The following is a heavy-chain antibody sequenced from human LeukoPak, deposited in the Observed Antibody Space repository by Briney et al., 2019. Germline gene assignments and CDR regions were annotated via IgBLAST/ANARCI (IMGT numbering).Heavy chain of an antibody. CDR3: ARLSIAAPLDY. CDR1: GYTFTSYG. D-gene: IGHD6-6*01. Sequence: GASVKVSCKASGYTFTSYGISWVRQAPGQGLEWMGWISAYNGNTNYAQKLQGRVTMTTDTSTSTAYMELRGLRADDTAVYYCARLSIAAPLDYWGQGTLVTVSS. J-gene: IGHJ4*02. CDR2: ISAYNGNT. V-gene: IGHV1-18*01.